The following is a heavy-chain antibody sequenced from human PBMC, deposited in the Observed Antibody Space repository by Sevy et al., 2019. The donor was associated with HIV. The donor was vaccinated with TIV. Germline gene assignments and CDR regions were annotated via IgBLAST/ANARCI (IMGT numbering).Heavy chain of an antibody. CDR1: GGSMTSYY. D-gene: IGHD2-21*02. CDR2: IYYSGST. CDR3: ARSVGTGNYFDY. V-gene: IGHV4-59*13. Sequence: SETLSLTCTVSGGSMTSYYWNWIRQPPGKGLEWIGYIYYSGSTNYNPSLKSQVTVSVDTSKNRFSLTLISVTAADTAVYHCARSVGTGNYFDYWGQGALVTVSS. J-gene: IGHJ4*02.